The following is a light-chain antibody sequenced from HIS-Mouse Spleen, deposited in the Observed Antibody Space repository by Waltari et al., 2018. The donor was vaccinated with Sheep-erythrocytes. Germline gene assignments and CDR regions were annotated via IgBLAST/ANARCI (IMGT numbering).Light chain of an antibody. CDR1: SSDVGGYNY. V-gene: IGLV2-14*01. CDR3: SSYTSSSTGV. Sequence: QSALTQPASVSGSPGQSITISCTGTSSDVGGYNYVSWYQQHPGKAPKLMIYEVSTRPPGVSNRFSGSKSGNTASLTISGLQAEDEADYYCSSYTSSSTGVFGGGTKLTVL. J-gene: IGLJ2*01. CDR2: EVS.